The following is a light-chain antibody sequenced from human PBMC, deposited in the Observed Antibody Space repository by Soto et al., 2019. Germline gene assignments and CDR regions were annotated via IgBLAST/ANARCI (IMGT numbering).Light chain of an antibody. J-gene: IGKJ2*01. CDR2: GAS. CDR3: QQYNSWPYT. CDR1: QSVSDK. V-gene: IGKV3-15*01. Sequence: EIVMTQSPVTLSVSPGERATLSCRASQSVSDKSAWYQQRPGQAPRLLIFGASTGATGIPARFSGSGSETEFTLTISSLQSEDFAVYYCQQYNSWPYTFGQGTKVDIK.